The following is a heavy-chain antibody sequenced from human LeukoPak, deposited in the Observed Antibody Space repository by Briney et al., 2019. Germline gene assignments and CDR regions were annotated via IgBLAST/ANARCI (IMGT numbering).Heavy chain of an antibody. CDR1: GGPISRSSYY. CDR2: FYYSGST. Sequence: KPSQTLSLTCTVSGGPISRSSYYWGWIRQPPGKGLGWIGSFYYSGSTYYNPSLKSRVTISVDPSKNQFSLKLSSVTAADTAVYYCTRHSGYSYGYAYYYYYMDVWGKGTTVTVSS. V-gene: IGHV4-39*01. J-gene: IGHJ6*03. CDR3: TRHSGYSYGYAYYYYYMDV. D-gene: IGHD5-18*01.